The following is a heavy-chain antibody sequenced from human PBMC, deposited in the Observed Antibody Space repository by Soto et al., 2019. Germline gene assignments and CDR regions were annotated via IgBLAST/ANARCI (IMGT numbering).Heavy chain of an antibody. CDR3: AKDRLGGDFDY. J-gene: IGHJ4*02. CDR2: ISGSGGST. D-gene: IGHD2-21*01. V-gene: IGHV3-23*01. Sequence: SLRLSCAASAFTFTNDAMSWVRQAPGKGLEWVSSISGSGGSTYYADSVQGRFTISRDNSNNTLYLQMDSLRAEDTAVYYCAKDRLGGDFDYWGQGIQVSVYS. CDR1: AFTFTNDA.